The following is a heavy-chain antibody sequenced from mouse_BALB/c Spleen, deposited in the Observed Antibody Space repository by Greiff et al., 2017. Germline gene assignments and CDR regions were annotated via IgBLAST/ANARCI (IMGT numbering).Heavy chain of an antibody. CDR3: ARGGTTATTPFDY. CDR1: GYTFTDYN. D-gene: IGHD1-2*01. V-gene: IGHV1-18*01. Sequence: EVQLQQSGPELVKPGASVKIPCKASGYTFTDYNMDWVKQSHGKSLEWIGDINPNNGGTIYNQKFKGKATLTVDKSSSTAYMELRSLTSEDTAVYYCARGGTTATTPFDYWGQGTTLTVSS. J-gene: IGHJ2*01. CDR2: INPNNGGT.